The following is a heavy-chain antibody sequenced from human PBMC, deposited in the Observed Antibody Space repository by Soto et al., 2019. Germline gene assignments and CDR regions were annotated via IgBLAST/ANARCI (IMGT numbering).Heavy chain of an antibody. CDR1: GGSFSVYY. V-gene: IGHV4-34*01. CDR3: ARDPKKGLGLPLDY. CDR2: INHSGST. Sequence: PSETLSLTCAVYGGSFSVYYRSWIRQPPGKGLEWIGEINHSGSTNYNPSLKSRVTISVDTSKNQFSLKLSSVTAADTAVYYCARDPKKGLGLPLDYWGQGTLVTVSS. J-gene: IGHJ4*02. D-gene: IGHD1-7*01.